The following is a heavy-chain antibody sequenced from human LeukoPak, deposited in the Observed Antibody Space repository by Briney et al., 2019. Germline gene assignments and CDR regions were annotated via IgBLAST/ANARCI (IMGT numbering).Heavy chain of an antibody. D-gene: IGHD6-19*01. Sequence: GGSLRLSCAAAGFTFSTYCMSWVRQAPGEGLEWVANITPDGSATYYVDSVKDRFTTSRDNAKNSLYLQMNNLRSEDTAVYYCASPLAVAGNFWGQGTLVTVSS. V-gene: IGHV3-7*01. J-gene: IGHJ4*02. CDR1: GFTFSTYC. CDR3: ASPLAVAGNF. CDR2: ITPDGSAT.